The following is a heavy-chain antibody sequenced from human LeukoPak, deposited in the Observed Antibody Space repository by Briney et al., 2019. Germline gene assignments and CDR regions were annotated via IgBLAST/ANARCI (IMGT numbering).Heavy chain of an antibody. J-gene: IGHJ4*02. Sequence: HPGGSLRLSCAASGFTFSSYAVSWVRQAPGRGLEWVSSTSGSGGYKYYADAVKGRLIASRDKCKNKVYMQMNRLRAEDTAVYYCAKDLFGAPARAYFDYWGQGTLVTVSS. CDR2: TSGSGGYK. CDR1: GFTFSSYA. D-gene: IGHD3-16*01. V-gene: IGHV3-23*01. CDR3: AKDLFGAPARAYFDY.